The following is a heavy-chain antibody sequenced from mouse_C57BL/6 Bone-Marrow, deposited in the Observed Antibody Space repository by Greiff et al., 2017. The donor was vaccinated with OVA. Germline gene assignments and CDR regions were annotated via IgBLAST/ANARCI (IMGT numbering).Heavy chain of an antibody. Sequence: VQLQQSGAELVKPGASVKMSCKASGYTFTTYPIEWMKQNHGKSLEWIGNFHPYNDDTKYNEKFKGKATLTVEKSSSTVYLELSRLTSDGSAVYYCARRYYGNYVGFAYWGQGTLVTVSA. CDR1: GYTFTTYP. V-gene: IGHV1-47*01. D-gene: IGHD2-1*01. CDR3: ARRYYGNYVGFAY. CDR2: FHPYNDDT. J-gene: IGHJ3*01.